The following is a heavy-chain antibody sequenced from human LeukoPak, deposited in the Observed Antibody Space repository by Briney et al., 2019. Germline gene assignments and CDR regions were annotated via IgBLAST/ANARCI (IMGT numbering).Heavy chain of an antibody. CDR2: IYYSGST. CDR3: ARGGYYGSGNDFRFDP. D-gene: IGHD3-10*01. J-gene: IGHJ5*02. Sequence: SETLSLTCTVSGGSISSYYWSWIRQPPGKGLEWIGYIYYSGSTNYNPSLKSRVTISVDTSKNQFSLKLSSVTAADTAVYYCARGGYYGSGNDFRFDPWGQGALVTVSS. V-gene: IGHV4-59*01. CDR1: GGSISSYY.